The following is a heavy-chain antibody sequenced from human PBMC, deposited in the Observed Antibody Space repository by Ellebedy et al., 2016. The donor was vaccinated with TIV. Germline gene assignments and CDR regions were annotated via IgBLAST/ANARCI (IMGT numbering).Heavy chain of an antibody. CDR1: GFTFSSYW. D-gene: IGHD3-3*01. V-gene: IGHV3-7*03. CDR3: AVTIFGVVIKY. J-gene: IGHJ4*02. Sequence: GESLKISCAASGFTFSSYWMSWVRQAPGKGLEWVANIKQDGSEKYYVDSVKGRFTISRDNAKNSLYLQMNSLRAEDTAVYYCAVTIFGVVIKYWGQGTLVTVSS. CDR2: IKQDGSEK.